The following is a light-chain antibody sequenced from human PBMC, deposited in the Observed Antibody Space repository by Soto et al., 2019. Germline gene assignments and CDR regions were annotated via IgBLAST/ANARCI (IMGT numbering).Light chain of an antibody. J-gene: IGKJ1*01. V-gene: IGKV1-5*03. CDR2: KAS. Sequence: DIQMTQSPSTLSASVGDRVTITCRASQSISSWLAWYQQKPGKAPKLLIYKASSLESVVPSRLSGSGTGTEFTLTISSLQPDDFATYYCQQYNSYSRTFGQGTKVAIK. CDR1: QSISSW. CDR3: QQYNSYSRT.